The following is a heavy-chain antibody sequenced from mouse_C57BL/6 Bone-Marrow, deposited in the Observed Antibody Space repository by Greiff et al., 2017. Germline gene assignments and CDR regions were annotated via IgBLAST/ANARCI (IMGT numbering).Heavy chain of an antibody. Sequence: VKRKKEGYEMVKPGASGKISCKASGYAFSSFGMNWVKQRPGKGFEWIGRIYPGDGDTKYNGKFKGKATLTADKSSSTAYMQLSSLTSEDSAVYFCARHMVPTRAWFAYWVQGTLVTVS. J-gene: IGHJ3*01. CDR2: IYPGDGDT. CDR1: GYAFSSFG. V-gene: IGHV1-82*01. D-gene: IGHD2-2*01. CDR3: ARHMVPTRAWFAY.